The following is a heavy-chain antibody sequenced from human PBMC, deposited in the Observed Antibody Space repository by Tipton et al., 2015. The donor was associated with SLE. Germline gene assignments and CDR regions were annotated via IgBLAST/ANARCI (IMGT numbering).Heavy chain of an antibody. V-gene: IGHV4-39*07. D-gene: IGHD3-10*01. CDR2: INYSGTT. J-gene: IGHJ4*02. CDR3: TRHDYFASGRVY. CDR1: GGSISSYS. Sequence: TLSLTCTVSGGSISSYSWGWIRQPPGKGLEWIGSINYSGTTSYNPSLKSRVTISVDTSKNQFSLKLSSVTAADTAVYYCTRHDYFASGRVYWGQGTLATVSS.